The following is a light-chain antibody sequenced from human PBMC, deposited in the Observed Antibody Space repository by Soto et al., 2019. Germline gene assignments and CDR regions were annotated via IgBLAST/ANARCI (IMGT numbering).Light chain of an antibody. CDR2: GNS. CDR1: SSNIGAGYD. V-gene: IGLV1-40*01. Sequence: QSVLTQPPSVSGAPGQRVTISCTGSSSNIGAGYDVHWYQQLPGTAPKLLIYGNSNRPSGVPDRFSGSKSGTSASLAITGLQAGDEADYYCQPYDSGYVFGTWTKLTVL. CDR3: QPYDSGYV. J-gene: IGLJ1*01.